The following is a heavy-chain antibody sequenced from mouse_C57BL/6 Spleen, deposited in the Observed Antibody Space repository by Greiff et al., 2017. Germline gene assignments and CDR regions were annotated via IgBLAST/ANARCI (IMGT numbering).Heavy chain of an antibody. CDR3: ARSDDYDGYAMDY. CDR2: INPSSGYT. Sequence: QVQLKESGAELARPGASVKMSCKASGYTFTSYTMHWVKQRPGQGLEWIGYINPSSGYTKYNQKFKDKATLTADKSSSTAYMQLSSLTSEDSAVYYCARSDDYDGYAMDYWGQGTSGTVSS. D-gene: IGHD2-4*01. V-gene: IGHV1-4*01. J-gene: IGHJ4*01. CDR1: GYTFTSYT.